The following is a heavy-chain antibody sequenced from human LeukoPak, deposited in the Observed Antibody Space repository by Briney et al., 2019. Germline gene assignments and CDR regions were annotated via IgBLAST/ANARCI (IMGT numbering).Heavy chain of an antibody. J-gene: IGHJ4*02. CDR1: GLTFSSYA. CDR2: ISGSGGST. V-gene: IGHV3-23*01. Sequence: GGSLRLSCAASGLTFSSYAMSWVRQAPGKGLEWVSAISGSGGSTYYADSVKGRFTISRDNSKNTLYLQMNSLRAEDTAVYYCANAPLGIVGAPGYWGQGTLVTVSS. D-gene: IGHD1-26*01. CDR3: ANAPLGIVGAPGY.